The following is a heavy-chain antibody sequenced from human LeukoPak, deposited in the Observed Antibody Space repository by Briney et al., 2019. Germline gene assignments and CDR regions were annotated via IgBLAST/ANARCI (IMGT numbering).Heavy chain of an antibody. CDR2: TYYRSKWYN. V-gene: IGHV6-1*01. D-gene: IGHD5-12*01. CDR1: GYSVSTNSAA. Sequence: SQTLSLTCATSGYSVSTNSAAWNWIRQSPSRGLEWLGRTYYRSKWYNDYAVSVKSRITINPDTSKNQFSLQLNSVTPEDTAVYYCARDKGGSGYDHLDSWGQGTLVTVSS. CDR3: ARDKGGSGYDHLDS. J-gene: IGHJ4*02.